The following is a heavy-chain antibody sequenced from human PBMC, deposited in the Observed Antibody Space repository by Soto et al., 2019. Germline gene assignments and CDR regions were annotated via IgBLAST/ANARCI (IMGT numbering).Heavy chain of an antibody. J-gene: IGHJ4*02. V-gene: IGHV3-33*01. CDR3: ARIQLFRRPQLAIDY. CDR2: IWYDGSKK. CDR1: GFTFSDYG. Sequence: QVQLVESGGGVVQPGRSLRLSCAASGFTFSDYGMHWVRQAPGKGLERVAVIWYDGSKKYYVDSVKGRFTISRDNSKNTLYLQIDSLRVEDTAVYYCARIQLFRRPQLAIDYWGQGTLVTVSS. D-gene: IGHD1-1*01.